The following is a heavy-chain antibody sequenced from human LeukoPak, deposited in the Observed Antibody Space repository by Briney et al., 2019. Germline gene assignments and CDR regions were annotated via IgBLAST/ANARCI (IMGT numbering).Heavy chain of an antibody. Sequence: SETLSLTCTVSGCSISSYYWSWIRQPPGKGLEWIGHIYYSGSTNYNPSLKSGVTISVDTTKNQFSLKLSSVTAADTAVYYCARVDPDSSSTLEVFDYWGQGTLVTVSS. CDR1: GCSISSYY. D-gene: IGHD6-6*01. CDR2: IYYSGST. V-gene: IGHV4-59*01. J-gene: IGHJ4*02. CDR3: ARVDPDSSSTLEVFDY.